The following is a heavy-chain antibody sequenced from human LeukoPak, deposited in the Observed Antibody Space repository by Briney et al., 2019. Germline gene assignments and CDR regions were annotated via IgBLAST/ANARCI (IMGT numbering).Heavy chain of an antibody. CDR2: INHSGST. D-gene: IGHD3-3*01. J-gene: IGHJ4*02. Sequence: PSETLSLTCAVYGGSLSGYYWSWIRQPPGKGLEWIGEINHSGSTNYNPSLKSRVTISVDTSKDQFSLKLSSVTAADTAVYYCARDPEVAPKTKYYDFWSGYRSFDYWGQGTLVTVSS. CDR3: ARDPEVAPKTKYYDFWSGYRSFDY. CDR1: GGSLSGYY. V-gene: IGHV4-34*01.